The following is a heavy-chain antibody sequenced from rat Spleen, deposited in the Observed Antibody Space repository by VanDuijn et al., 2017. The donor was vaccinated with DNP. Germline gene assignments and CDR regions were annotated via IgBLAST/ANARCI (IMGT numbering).Heavy chain of an antibody. V-gene: IGHV5S13*01. Sequence: EVQLEESGGGLVQPGRSLKLSCVASGLTFTNYGMAWVRQAPTKGLEWVAVINAGSGDTFYRDSVKGRFTISRNNAKNTQYLQMDSLRSEDTATYYCVTQTYYGMGKFDYWGQGIMVTVSS. CDR2: INAGSGDT. CDR1: GLTFTNYG. CDR3: VTQTYYGMGKFDY. D-gene: IGHD4-1*01. J-gene: IGHJ2*01.